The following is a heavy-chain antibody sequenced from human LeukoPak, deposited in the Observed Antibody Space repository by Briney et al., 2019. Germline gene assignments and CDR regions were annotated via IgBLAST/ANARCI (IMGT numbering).Heavy chain of an antibody. Sequence: GGSLRLSCAVSGFTFSDYSMNWVRQAPGKGLEWVSSISSSSAYIYYADSVKGRFTISRDNAKNSVYLQMTSLRVEDTATYCCARGSSTSFDTTGYWGQGTPVTVSS. V-gene: IGHV3-21*01. CDR2: ISSSSAYI. J-gene: IGHJ4*02. CDR3: ARGSSTSFDTTGY. CDR1: GFTFSDYS. D-gene: IGHD2/OR15-2a*01.